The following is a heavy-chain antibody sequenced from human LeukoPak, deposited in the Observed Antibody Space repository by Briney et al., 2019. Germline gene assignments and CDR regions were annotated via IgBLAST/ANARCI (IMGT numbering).Heavy chain of an antibody. CDR2: ISHSGST. CDR3: ARYSYGYSYWYFDV. J-gene: IGHJ2*01. V-gene: IGHV4-4*02. CDR1: GGSISNANW. D-gene: IGHD5-18*01. Sequence: SETLSLTCTVSGGSISNANWWNWVRQPPGKGLEWIGEISHSGSTNYNPSLKSRVTISVDKSENQFSLKLSSVTAADTAVYYCARYSYGYSYWYFDVWGRGTLVTVSS.